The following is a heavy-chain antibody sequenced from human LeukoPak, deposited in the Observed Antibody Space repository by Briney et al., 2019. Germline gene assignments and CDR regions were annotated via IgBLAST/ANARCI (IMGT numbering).Heavy chain of an antibody. V-gene: IGHV3-7*01. J-gene: IGHJ3*02. CDR2: IKQDGSEK. Sequence: GGSLRLSCAASGFTFSSYWVSWVRQAPGKGLEWVANIKQDGSEKYYVDSVKGRFTISRDNAKNSLYLQMNSLRAEDTAVYYCARDTIPTIATDAFDIWGQGTMVTVSS. CDR3: ARDTIPTIATDAFDI. CDR1: GFTFSSYW. D-gene: IGHD5-12*01.